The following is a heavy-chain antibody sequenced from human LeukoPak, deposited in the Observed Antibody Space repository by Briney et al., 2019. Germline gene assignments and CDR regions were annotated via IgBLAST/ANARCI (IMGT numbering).Heavy chain of an antibody. D-gene: IGHD3-10*01. CDR1: GFAFTNYW. Sequence: GGSLRLSCAVSGFAFTNYWMSWVRQAPGKGPEWVAKINQGGSEKDYVDSVKRRFTISRDNAKSSVFLQMDNLRVEDTAVYFCARDYFGSGRHYYGLDVWGQGTTVIVSS. J-gene: IGHJ6*02. CDR3: ARDYFGSGRHYYGLDV. V-gene: IGHV3-7*01. CDR2: INQGGSEK.